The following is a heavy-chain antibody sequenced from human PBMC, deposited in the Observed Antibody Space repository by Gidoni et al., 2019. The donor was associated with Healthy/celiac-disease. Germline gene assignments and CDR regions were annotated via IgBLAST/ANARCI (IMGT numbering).Heavy chain of an antibody. CDR1: GGTFSSYA. V-gene: IGHV1-69*01. J-gene: IGHJ4*02. CDR2: IIPIFGTA. CDR3: ARDLFRGVSPYSDY. Sequence: QVQLVQSGAEVKKPGSSVKVSCKASGGTFSSYAISWVRQAPGQGLEWMGGIIPIFGTANYAQKFQGRVTITADESTSTAYMELSSLRSEDTAVYYCARDLFRGVSPYSDYWGQGTLVTVSS. D-gene: IGHD3-10*01.